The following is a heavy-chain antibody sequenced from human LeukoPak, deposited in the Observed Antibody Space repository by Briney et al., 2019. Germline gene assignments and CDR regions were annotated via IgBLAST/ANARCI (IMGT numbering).Heavy chain of an antibody. CDR1: GGSISSYY. CDR2: IYYSGST. Sequence: SETLSLTCTVSGGSISSYYWSWIRQPPGKGLEWIGYIYYSGSTNYNPPLKSRVTISVDTSKNQFSLKLSSVTAADTAVYYCARAFRHRNNNYYYYYYMDVWGKGTTVTVSS. V-gene: IGHV4-59*01. J-gene: IGHJ6*03. CDR3: ARAFRHRNNNYYYYYYMDV. D-gene: IGHD1/OR15-1a*01.